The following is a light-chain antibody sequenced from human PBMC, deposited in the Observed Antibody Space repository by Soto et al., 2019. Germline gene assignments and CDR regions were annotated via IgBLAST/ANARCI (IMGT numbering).Light chain of an antibody. Sequence: EIVVTQSPGTLSLSPGERANLSCRASQSVSSSYLAWYQQKPGQAPRLLIYGASSRATGIPDRFSGSGSGTDFTLTISRLEPEDCAVYYSHQYGSSPLCTFGQGTQRQIK. J-gene: IGKJ2*02. CDR2: GAS. CDR3: HQYGSSPLCT. CDR1: QSVSSSY. V-gene: IGKV3-20*01.